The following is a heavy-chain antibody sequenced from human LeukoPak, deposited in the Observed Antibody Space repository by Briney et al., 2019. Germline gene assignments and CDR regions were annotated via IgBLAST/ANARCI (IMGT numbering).Heavy chain of an antibody. D-gene: IGHD2-15*01. Sequence: ASVKVSCKASGYTFTSYYMYWVRQAPGQGLEWMGRINPNGGGTNYAQKFQGRVTMTRDTSISTAYMELSRLRSDDTAVYYCARDFGVVVVAGGDYWGQGTLVTVSS. CDR3: ARDFGVVVVAGGDY. V-gene: IGHV1-2*06. CDR2: INPNGGGT. J-gene: IGHJ4*02. CDR1: GYTFTSYY.